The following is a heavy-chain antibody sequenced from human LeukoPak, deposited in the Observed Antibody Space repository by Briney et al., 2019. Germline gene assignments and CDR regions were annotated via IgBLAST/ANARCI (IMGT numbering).Heavy chain of an antibody. CDR2: IKQDGSEK. J-gene: IGHJ4*02. D-gene: IGHD2-2*03. Sequence: PGGSLRLSCAASGFTFSPYWMSWVRQAPGKGLEWVANIKQDGSEKYYVDSVKGRFTISRDNAKNSLYLQMNSLRDEDTAVFYCASGSGHWGQGTLVTVSS. CDR3: ASGSGH. CDR1: GFTFSPYW. V-gene: IGHV3-7*01.